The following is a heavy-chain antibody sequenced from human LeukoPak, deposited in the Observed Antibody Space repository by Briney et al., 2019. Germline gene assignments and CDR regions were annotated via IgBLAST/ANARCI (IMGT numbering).Heavy chain of an antibody. CDR3: AKDWELGS. D-gene: IGHD1-26*01. Sequence: SGTLSLTCSVSGASINSYYWNWIRQPPGKGLEWIGNTYSSGSTNYNPSLKSRVTISLDTSKNQFSLKMSSVTAADTAVYYCAKDWELGSWGQGTLVTVSS. CDR2: TYSSGST. CDR1: GASINSYY. V-gene: IGHV4-59*01. J-gene: IGHJ5*02.